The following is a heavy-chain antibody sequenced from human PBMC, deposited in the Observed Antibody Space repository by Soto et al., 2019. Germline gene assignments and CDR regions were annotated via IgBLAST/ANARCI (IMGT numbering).Heavy chain of an antibody. V-gene: IGHV1-18*01. CDR2: ISAYNGNT. CDR3: ARDTAHYYDCSGYYSLSRFDP. Sequence: ASVKVSCKASGYTFTSYGISWVRQAPGQGLEWMGWISAYNGNTNYAQKLQGRVTMTTDTSTSTAYMELRSLRSDDTAVYYCARDTAHYYDCSGYYSLSRFDPWGQGXLVTVYS. D-gene: IGHD3-22*01. CDR1: GYTFTSYG. J-gene: IGHJ5*02.